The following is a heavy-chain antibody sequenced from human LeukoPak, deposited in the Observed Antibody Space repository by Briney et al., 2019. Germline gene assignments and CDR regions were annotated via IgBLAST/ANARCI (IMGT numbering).Heavy chain of an antibody. CDR1: GSTFSAYW. D-gene: IGHD1-14*01. J-gene: IGHJ6*03. Sequence: GGSLRLSCAASGSTFSAYWMTWVRQAPGKGLEWVANIKQDGSNVEYLDSVKGRFTISRDNAKNSLYLQMNSLRAEDTAVYYCARVGPWVNPDHYYYYMDVWGKGTTVTVSS. CDR3: ARVGPWVNPDHYYYYMDV. CDR2: IKQDGSNV. V-gene: IGHV3-7*01.